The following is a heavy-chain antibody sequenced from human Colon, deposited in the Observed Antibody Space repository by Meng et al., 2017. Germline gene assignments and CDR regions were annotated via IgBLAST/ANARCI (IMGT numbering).Heavy chain of an antibody. CDR2: ISNSYKT. D-gene: IGHD1-7*01. CDR1: GYSIDNSKW. V-gene: IGHV4-4*02. CDR3: ARERVRELGLFDS. Sequence: QLPEPAAVPGPVPPSGTLSLALVVSGYSIDNSKWWSWLRQAPGKGPEWIGEISNSYKTVYSPSLKSRVRISLDKSNNQFSLTLTSVTAADTAVYYCARERVRELGLFDSWGQGILVTVSS. J-gene: IGHJ4*02.